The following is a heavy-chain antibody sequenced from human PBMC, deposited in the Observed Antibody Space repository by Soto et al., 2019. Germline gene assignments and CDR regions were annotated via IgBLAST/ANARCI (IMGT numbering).Heavy chain of an antibody. CDR1: GGSFSGYY. V-gene: IGHV4-34*01. CDR2: INHSGST. J-gene: IGHJ6*02. Sequence: SETLSLTCAVYGGSFSGYYWSWIRQPPGKGLEWIGEINHSGSTNYNPSLKSRVTISVDTSKNQFSLKLSSVTAADTAVYYCARGGIAARLRYYYYGMDVWGQGTTVTVSS. CDR3: ARGGIAARLRYYYYGMDV. D-gene: IGHD6-6*01.